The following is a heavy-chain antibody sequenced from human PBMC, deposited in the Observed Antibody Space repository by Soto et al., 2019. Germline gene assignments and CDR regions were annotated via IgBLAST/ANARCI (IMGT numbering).Heavy chain of an antibody. V-gene: IGHV3-7*01. Sequence: GESLKISCAASGFTFSSYWMSWVRQAPGKGLEWVANIKQDGSEKYYVDSVKGRFTISRDNAKNSLYLQMNSLRAGDTAVYYCASRGYSGYDPLFDYWGQGTLVTVSS. CDR2: IKQDGSEK. CDR3: ASRGYSGYDPLFDY. CDR1: GFTFSSYW. J-gene: IGHJ4*02. D-gene: IGHD5-12*01.